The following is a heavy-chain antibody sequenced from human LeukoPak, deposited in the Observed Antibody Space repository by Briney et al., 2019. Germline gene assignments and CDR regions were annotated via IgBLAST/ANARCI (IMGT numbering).Heavy chain of an antibody. CDR1: GGSISSYY. J-gene: IGHJ2*01. D-gene: IGHD2-15*01. CDR2: IYHSGST. CDR3: ARDPRTRYCSGGSCYEYWYFDL. Sequence: SETLSLTCTVSGGSISSYYWSWIRQPPGKGLEWIGYIYHSGSTYYNPSLRSRVTISVDRSKNQFSLKLSSVTAADTAVYYCARDPRTRYCSGGSCYEYWYFDLWGRGTLVTVSS. V-gene: IGHV4-59*12.